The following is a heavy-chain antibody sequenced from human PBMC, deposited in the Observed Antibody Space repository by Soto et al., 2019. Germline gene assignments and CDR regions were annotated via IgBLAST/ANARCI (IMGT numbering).Heavy chain of an antibody. CDR3: ARLATVTTGGMGV. CDR1: GGSFSGYY. D-gene: IGHD4-17*01. J-gene: IGHJ6*02. CDR2: INHSGST. Sequence: SETLSLTCAVYGGSFSGYYWSWIRQPPGKGLEWIGEINHSGSTNYNPFLKSRVTISVDTSKNQFSLKLSSVTAADTAVYYCARLATVTTGGMGVWGQGTTVTVSS. V-gene: IGHV4-34*01.